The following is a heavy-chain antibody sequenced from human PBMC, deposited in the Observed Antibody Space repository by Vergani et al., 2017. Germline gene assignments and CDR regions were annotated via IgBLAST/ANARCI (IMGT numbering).Heavy chain of an antibody. J-gene: IGHJ6*02. CDR3: AKEGSSSDSIYYYYYGMDV. CDR2: ISWNSGSI. D-gene: IGHD6-6*01. V-gene: IGHV3-9*01. CDR1: GFTFDDYA. Sequence: EVQLVESGGGLVQPGRSLRLSCAASGFTFDDYAMHWVRQAPGKGLEWVSGISWNSGSIGYADSVKGRFTISRDNAKKSLYLQMNSLRAEDTALYYCAKEGSSSDSIYYYYYGMDVWGQGTTVTVSS.